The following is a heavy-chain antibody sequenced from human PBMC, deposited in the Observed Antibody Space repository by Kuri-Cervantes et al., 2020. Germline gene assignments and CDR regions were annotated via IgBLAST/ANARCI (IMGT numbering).Heavy chain of an antibody. CDR1: GFTFSSYG. CDR2: IWYDGSNK. Sequence: GESLKISCAASGFTFSSYGMYWVRQAPGKGLEWVAVIWYDGSNKYYADSVKGRFTISRDNSKNTLYLQMNSLRAEDTAVYYCARESDSSGWYYYYYGMDVWGQGTTVTVSS. V-gene: IGHV3-33*01. D-gene: IGHD6-19*01. J-gene: IGHJ6*02. CDR3: ARESDSSGWYYYYYGMDV.